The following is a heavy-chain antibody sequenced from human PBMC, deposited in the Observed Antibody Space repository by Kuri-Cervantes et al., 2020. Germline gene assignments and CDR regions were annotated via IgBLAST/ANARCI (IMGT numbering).Heavy chain of an antibody. Sequence: GESLKISCAASGFTFSDYWMTWVRQAPGKGLEWVGNIKQDGSEKYYVDSVKGRFTISRDNVKNSVYLQMNSLRVEDTAVYFCARGWSGLTYWGQGTLVTVSS. D-gene: IGHD3-3*01. V-gene: IGHV3-7*01. CDR3: ARGWSGLTY. CDR2: IKQDGSEK. CDR1: GFTFSDYW. J-gene: IGHJ4*02.